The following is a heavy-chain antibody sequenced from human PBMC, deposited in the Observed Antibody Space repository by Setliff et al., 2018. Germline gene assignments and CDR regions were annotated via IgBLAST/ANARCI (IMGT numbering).Heavy chain of an antibody. CDR2: IRVYNGNT. D-gene: IGHD3-22*01. CDR1: GYTFTRNG. Sequence: ASVKVSCKASGYTFTRNGINWVRQAPGQGLEWMGWIRVYNGNTHYAQKFQGRVTMTTDTSTTTAYMDLRSLRSDDTAVYYCASSVDYYDRSGYPYDMDVWGQGTTVTVSS. V-gene: IGHV1-18*01. CDR3: ASSVDYYDRSGYPYDMDV. J-gene: IGHJ6*02.